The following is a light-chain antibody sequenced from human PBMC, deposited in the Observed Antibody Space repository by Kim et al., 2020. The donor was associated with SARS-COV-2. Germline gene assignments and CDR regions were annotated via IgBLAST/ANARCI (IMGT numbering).Light chain of an antibody. CDR1: KLGDKY. J-gene: IGLJ2*01. V-gene: IGLV3-1*01. CDR2: EDT. CDR3: QAWDSTTVI. Sequence: SYELTQPPSVSVSPGQTASISCSGDKLGDKYACWYQQRPGQSPVLVIYEDTRRPPGIPERFSASTSGNTATLTISGTQAMDEADYYCQAWDSTTVIFGGGTQLTVL.